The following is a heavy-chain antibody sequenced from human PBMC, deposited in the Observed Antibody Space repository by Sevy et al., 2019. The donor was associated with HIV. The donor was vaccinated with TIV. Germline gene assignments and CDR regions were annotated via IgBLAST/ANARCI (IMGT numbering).Heavy chain of an antibody. CDR2: IYTSGST. J-gene: IGHJ6*03. CDR3: ARGIVVPAAILSYYYYYYMDV. D-gene: IGHD2-2*01. CDR1: GGSISSYY. Sequence: SETLSLTCTVSGGSISSYYWSWIRQPARKGLEWIGRIYTSGSTNYNPSLKSRVTMSVDTSKNQFSLKLSSVTAADTAVYYCARGIVVPAAILSYYYYYYMDVWGKGTTVTVSS. V-gene: IGHV4-4*07.